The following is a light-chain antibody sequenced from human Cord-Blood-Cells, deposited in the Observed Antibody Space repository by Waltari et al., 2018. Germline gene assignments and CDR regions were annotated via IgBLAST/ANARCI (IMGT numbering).Light chain of an antibody. J-gene: IGKJ4*01. CDR1: QSVSSN. Sequence: EIVMTQSPATLSVSPGERDTLSCRTSQSVSSNLAWYQQKPGQAPRLLIYGASTRATRIPARFSGSGSGTEFTLTISSLQSEDFAVYYCQQYNNWPPLTFGGGTKVEIK. V-gene: IGKV3-15*01. CDR2: GAS. CDR3: QQYNNWPPLT.